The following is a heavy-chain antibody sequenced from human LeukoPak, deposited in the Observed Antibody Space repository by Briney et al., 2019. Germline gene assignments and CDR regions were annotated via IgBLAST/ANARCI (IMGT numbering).Heavy chain of an antibody. J-gene: IGHJ6*02. CDR1: GGSISPYY. Sequence: SENLSLTCTVSGGSISPYYWSWIRQPPGKGLEWIGYIHYSGTTNYNPSLKSRVTMSVDTSNNHLSLRLTSVTAADTALYYCARHSYNYYGLDVWGQGTTIIVSS. V-gene: IGHV4-59*08. CDR3: ARHSYNYYGLDV. CDR2: IHYSGTT.